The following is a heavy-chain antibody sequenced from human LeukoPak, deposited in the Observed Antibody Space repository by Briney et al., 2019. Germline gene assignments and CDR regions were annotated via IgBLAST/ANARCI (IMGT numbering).Heavy chain of an antibody. J-gene: IGHJ6*02. V-gene: IGHV4-59*01. CDR1: GGSISHYC. Sequence: SETLSLTCTVSGGSISHYCWSWIRQSPGKVLERIGYIYYSGTTNYNPSLKSRVTISVDTSRNQFSLQLRSVTAADTAVYYCAREDPQTTVPEGMDVWGQGTTVIVSS. D-gene: IGHD4-17*01. CDR3: AREDPQTTVPEGMDV. CDR2: IYYSGTT.